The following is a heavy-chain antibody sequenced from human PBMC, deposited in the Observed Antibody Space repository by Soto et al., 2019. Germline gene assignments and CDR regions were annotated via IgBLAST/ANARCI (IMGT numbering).Heavy chain of an antibody. CDR3: ATSYGSGYRAFDY. J-gene: IGHJ4*02. CDR2: VNPIHSLS. D-gene: IGHD3-10*01. V-gene: IGHV1-69*02. CDR1: GDTFSFYS. Sequence: QVQLVQSGAEVKRPGSSVKVSCKASGDTFSFYSINWVRHAPGLGLAWMGRVNPIHSLSNYAQRFQGRVTMPADKSTSTAYVVISSLRSEDTAIYYCATSYGSGYRAFDYWGQGAQVIVSS.